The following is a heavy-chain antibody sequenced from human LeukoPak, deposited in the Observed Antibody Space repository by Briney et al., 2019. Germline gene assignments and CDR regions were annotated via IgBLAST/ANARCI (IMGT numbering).Heavy chain of an antibody. CDR3: GRRHIVVVTAIFDY. D-gene: IGHD2-21*02. CDR1: GYTFTGYY. CDR2: INPNSGGT. V-gene: IGHV1-2*02. J-gene: IGHJ4*02. Sequence: PEASVKVSCKASGYTFTGYYMHWVRQAPGQGLEWMGWINPNSGGTNYAQKFQGRVTMTRDTSISTAYMELSRLRSDDTGVYYCGRRHIVVVTAIFDYWGQGTLVTVSS.